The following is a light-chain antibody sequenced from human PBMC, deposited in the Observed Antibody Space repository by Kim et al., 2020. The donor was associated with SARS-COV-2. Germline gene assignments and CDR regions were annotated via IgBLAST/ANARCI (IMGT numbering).Light chain of an antibody. Sequence: EIVMTHSPATLSLSPGERATLSCRASQSIGTDLAWYQHKPGQAPRLLIYNAFTRATGIPARISGSGSGIDFTLTISSLQSEDFAVYYCQQYNDWPLTFGGGTKVDIK. V-gene: IGKV3D-15*01. CDR1: QSIGTD. J-gene: IGKJ4*01. CDR3: QQYNDWPLT. CDR2: NAF.